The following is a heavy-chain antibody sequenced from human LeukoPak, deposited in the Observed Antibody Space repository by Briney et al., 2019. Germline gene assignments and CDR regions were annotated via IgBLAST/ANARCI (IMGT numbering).Heavy chain of an antibody. J-gene: IGHJ6*03. D-gene: IGHD3-10*01. CDR2: INHSGST. CDR3: ASVRRGFGESSKYYSYYYMHV. V-gene: IGHV4-34*01. Sequence: SETLSLTCAVYGGSFSGYYWSWIRQPPGKGLEWIGEINHSGSTNYNPSLKSRVTISVDTSNNQFSLKLSAVTAADTAVYYCASVRRGFGESSKYYSYYYMHVWGNGTTVTIAS. CDR1: GGSFSGYY.